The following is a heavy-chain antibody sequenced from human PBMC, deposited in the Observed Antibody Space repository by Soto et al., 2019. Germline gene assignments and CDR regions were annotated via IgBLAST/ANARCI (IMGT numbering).Heavy chain of an antibody. J-gene: IGHJ3*02. D-gene: IGHD6-13*01. CDR1: GYSFTNYW. V-gene: IGHV5-10-1*01. CDR2: VDPADSKT. CDR3: ARAGTWVKAFDI. Sequence: GESLKISCKGSGYSFTNYWISWVRQMPGKGLEWMGAVDPADSKTNYSPSFQGHVTISTDKSITTAYLQWSSLKASDSALYFCARAGTWVKAFDIWGQGTMVTVS.